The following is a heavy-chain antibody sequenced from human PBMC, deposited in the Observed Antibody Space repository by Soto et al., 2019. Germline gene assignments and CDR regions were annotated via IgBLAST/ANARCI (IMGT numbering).Heavy chain of an antibody. J-gene: IGHJ5*02. D-gene: IGHD6-13*01. CDR3: TSDASRDSSARGWFDP. CDR2: ISSNSAYI. V-gene: IGHV3-21*01. Sequence: GGSLRLSCAASGFTFRSFTMNWVRQAPGKGLEWVSTISSNSAYIYYADALRGRFTISRDNAKNSLHLQMNSLRAEDTAVYYCTSDASRDSSARGWFDPWGPGTLVTVSS. CDR1: GFTFRSFT.